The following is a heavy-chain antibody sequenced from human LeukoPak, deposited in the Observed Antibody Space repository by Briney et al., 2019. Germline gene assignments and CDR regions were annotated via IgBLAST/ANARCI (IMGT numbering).Heavy chain of an antibody. J-gene: IGHJ3*02. CDR1: GFTFGDYA. Sequence: PGGSLRLSCTASGFTFGDYAMSWVRQAPGKGLEWVGFIRSKAYGCTTEYAASVKGRFTISRDDSKSIAYLQMNSLKTEDTAVYYCTREAKLRYFDWLLRPPRGRSGAFDIWGQGTMVTVSS. V-gene: IGHV3-49*04. CDR3: TREAKLRYFDWLLRPPRGRSGAFDI. D-gene: IGHD3-9*01. CDR2: IRSKAYGCTT.